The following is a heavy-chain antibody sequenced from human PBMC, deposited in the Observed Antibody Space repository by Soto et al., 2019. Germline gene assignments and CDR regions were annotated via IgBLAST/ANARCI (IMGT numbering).Heavy chain of an antibody. Sequence: QVQLVQSGAEEKKPGASVKVSCKASGYTFTSYAMHWVRQAPGQRLEWMGWINAGNGNTKYSQKFQGRVTITRDTSASTAYMALSSLRSKDTAVYYCARSIVVVTALDYWGQGTLVSDSS. V-gene: IGHV1-3*05. CDR2: INAGNGNT. J-gene: IGHJ4*02. CDR3: ARSIVVVTALDY. D-gene: IGHD2-21*02. CDR1: GYTFTSYA.